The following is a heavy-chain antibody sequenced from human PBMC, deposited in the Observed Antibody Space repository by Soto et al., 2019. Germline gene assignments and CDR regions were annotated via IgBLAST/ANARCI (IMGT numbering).Heavy chain of an antibody. CDR2: ISWDGYSI. CDR3: ARSWSGSTSGGVDI. V-gene: IGHV3-9*01. D-gene: IGHD3-3*01. Sequence: QPGGSLRLSCVACGFTVDNQVMHGFRQLQGKGLEWVGHISWDGYSIGYGGSVRGRFTISRDNAKNTLYLQMNSLSPEDTALYYCARSWSGSTSGGVDIWGQGTTGTVAS. J-gene: IGHJ6*02. CDR1: GFTVDNQV.